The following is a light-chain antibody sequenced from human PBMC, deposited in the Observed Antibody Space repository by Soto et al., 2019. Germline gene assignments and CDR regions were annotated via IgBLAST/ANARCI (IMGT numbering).Light chain of an antibody. J-gene: IGKJ5*01. Sequence: EIVLTHSPGTLSLSPGERATLSCSASQSVSSYLAWYQQKPGQAPRLLIYDASNRATGIPARFSGSGSGTDFTLAISSLQSEDSAVYYCQQYHNWPITFGQGTRLEIK. V-gene: IGKV3D-15*01. CDR3: QQYHNWPIT. CDR1: QSVSSY. CDR2: DAS.